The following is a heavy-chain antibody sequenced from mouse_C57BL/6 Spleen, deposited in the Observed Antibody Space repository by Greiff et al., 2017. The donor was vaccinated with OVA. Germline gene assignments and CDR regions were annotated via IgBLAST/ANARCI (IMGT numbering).Heavy chain of an antibody. D-gene: IGHD1-1*01. CDR3: ARWGYGSSYWYFDV. V-gene: IGHV1-69*01. J-gene: IGHJ1*03. CDR2: IDPSDSYT. CDR1: GYTFTSYW. Sequence: QVQLQQSGAELVMPGASVKLSCKASGYTFTSYWMHWVKQRPGQGLEWIGEIDPSDSYTNYNQKFKGKSTLTVDKSSSTAYMQLSSLTSEDSAVYYCARWGYGSSYWYFDVWGTGTTVTVSS.